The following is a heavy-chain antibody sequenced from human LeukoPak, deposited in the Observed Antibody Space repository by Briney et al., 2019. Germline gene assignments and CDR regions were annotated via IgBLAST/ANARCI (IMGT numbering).Heavy chain of an antibody. D-gene: IGHD3-16*01. CDR2: IYYSGST. CDR1: GGSFSTYY. Sequence: PSETLSLTCTGSGGSFSTYYWSWIRQPPGKGLEWIGYIYYSGSTDYNPSLKSRVTMSLDTSKTQFSLNLSSVTAADTALYYCARAVITFGAPVAKGFDCWGRGTLVTVSS. J-gene: IGHJ4*02. CDR3: ARAVITFGAPVAKGFDC. V-gene: IGHV4-59*01.